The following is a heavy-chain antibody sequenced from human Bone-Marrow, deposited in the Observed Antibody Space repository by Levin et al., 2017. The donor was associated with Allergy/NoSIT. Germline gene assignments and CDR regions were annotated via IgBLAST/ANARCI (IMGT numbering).Heavy chain of an antibody. CDR1: GFTVSSHY. V-gene: IGHV3-53*01. J-gene: IGHJ4*02. CDR2: IYSGGST. D-gene: IGHD3-10*01. CDR3: ARGWFGELLSH. Sequence: GESLKISCAASGFTVSSHYMSWVRQAPGKGPEWVSVIYSGGSTYYADSVKGRFIISRDNSKNTLYLQMNSLRAEDTAVYYCARGWFGELLSHWGQGTLVTVSS.